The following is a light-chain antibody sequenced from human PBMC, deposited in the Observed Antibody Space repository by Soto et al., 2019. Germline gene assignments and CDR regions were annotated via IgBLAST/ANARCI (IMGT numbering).Light chain of an antibody. J-gene: IGLJ2*01. CDR2: DVS. V-gene: IGLV2-14*03. CDR3: SSYASNNAQL. Sequence: QSALTQPASVSGTPGQSITVSCIGTSSDIGRYNYVSWYQQHPGRAPKLIIRDVSSRPSGVPARFSGSKSGSSASLTTSGLQVEDEAYYFCSSYASNNAQLFGGGTKLTVL. CDR1: SSDIGRYNY.